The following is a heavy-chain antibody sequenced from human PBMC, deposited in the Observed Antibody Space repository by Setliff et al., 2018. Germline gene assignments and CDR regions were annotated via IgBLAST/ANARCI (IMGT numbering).Heavy chain of an antibody. CDR2: TIPMFGTT. CDR1: GGSFSSYG. CDR3: VREGVDSRSSTDYRYYMDV. Sequence: SVKVSCKASGGSFSSYGITWVRQAPGQGLEWMGGTIPMFGTTNYAQKFQGRVTITTDESTSTAFMQLSSLRSEDTAVYYCVREGVDSRSSTDYRYYMDVWGKGTTVTVSS. V-gene: IGHV1-69*05. D-gene: IGHD3-22*01. J-gene: IGHJ6*03.